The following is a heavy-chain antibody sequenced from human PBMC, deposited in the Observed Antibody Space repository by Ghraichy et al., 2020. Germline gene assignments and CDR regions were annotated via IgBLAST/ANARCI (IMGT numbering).Heavy chain of an antibody. V-gene: IGHV4-34*01. CDR3: ARGHNYYGSGSYWAPPYNWFDP. Sequence: SETLSLTCAVYGGSFSGYYWSWIRQPPGKRLEWIGEINHSGSTNYNPSLKSRVTISVDTSKNQFSLKLSSVTAADTAVYYCARGHNYYGSGSYWAPPYNWFDPWGQGTLVTVSS. CDR1: GGSFSGYY. D-gene: IGHD3-10*01. J-gene: IGHJ5*02. CDR2: INHSGST.